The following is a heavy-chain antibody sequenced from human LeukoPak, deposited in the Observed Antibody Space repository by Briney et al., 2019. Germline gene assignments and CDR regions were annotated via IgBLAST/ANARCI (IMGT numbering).Heavy chain of an antibody. J-gene: IGHJ6*02. CDR1: GFTFSSYA. Sequence: GSLRLSCAASGFTFSSYAMSWVRRAPGKGLERVGEINHSGSTNYDPPRKRRVTISVETSKIQFSVKLSSVTAADTAVYYCARGYRITMVRGVIVRYYYYYYGMDVWGQGTTVTVSS. V-gene: IGHV4-34*01. D-gene: IGHD3-10*01. CDR3: ARGYRITMVRGVIVRYYYYYYGMDV. CDR2: INHSGST.